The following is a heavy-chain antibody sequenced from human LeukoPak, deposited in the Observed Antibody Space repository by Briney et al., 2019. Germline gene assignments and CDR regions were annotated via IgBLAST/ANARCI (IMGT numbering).Heavy chain of an antibody. CDR2: IYTGGST. J-gene: IGHJ4*02. CDR3: ARDSLYNFWSGYYHTTYYFDF. D-gene: IGHD3-3*01. CDR1: GGSISSGNYY. V-gene: IGHV4-61*09. Sequence: SQTLSLTCTLSGGSISSGNYYWSWIRQPAGERLEWIGHIYTGGSTNYNPSLKSRVTISVDTSKNQFSLNLSSMTAADTPVYYCARDSLYNFWSGYYHTTYYFDFWGQGTLVTVSS.